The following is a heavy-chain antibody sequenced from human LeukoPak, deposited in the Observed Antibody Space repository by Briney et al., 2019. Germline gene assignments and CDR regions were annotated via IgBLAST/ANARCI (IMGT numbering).Heavy chain of an antibody. CDR3: AKTSRAYSNYDSPFDY. Sequence: GGSLRLSCAASGFTFSSYVMSWVRQAPGKGLEWVSAISRGGGTTYYADSVKGRFTISRDNSKNTLYLQMTSLRAEDTAVYYCAKTSRAYSNYDSPFDYWGQGTLVTVSS. CDR1: GFTFSSYV. J-gene: IGHJ4*02. V-gene: IGHV3-23*01. D-gene: IGHD5-12*01. CDR2: ISRGGGTT.